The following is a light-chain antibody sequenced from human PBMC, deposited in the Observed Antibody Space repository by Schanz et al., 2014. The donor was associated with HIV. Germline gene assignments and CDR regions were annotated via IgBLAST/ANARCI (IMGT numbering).Light chain of an antibody. Sequence: QSALTQPASVSGSPGQSITISCTGTSSDVGSYNLVSWYQQHPGKAPKLMIYEGNKRPSGVPNRFSGSKSGNTASLTVSGLQADDEADYYCSSFAGNNKLLFGGGTKVTVL. CDR3: SSFAGNNKLL. CDR1: SSDVGSYNL. V-gene: IGLV2-14*02. CDR2: EGN. J-gene: IGLJ2*01.